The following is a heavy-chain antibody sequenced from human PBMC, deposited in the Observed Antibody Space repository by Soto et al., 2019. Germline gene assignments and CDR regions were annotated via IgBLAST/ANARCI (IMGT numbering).Heavy chain of an antibody. D-gene: IGHD6-19*01. CDR2: ISGSGGST. V-gene: IGHV3-23*01. J-gene: IGHJ6*02. CDR1: GFTFSSYA. CDR3: AKDTPRAIAVAGTFPYYYGMDV. Sequence: GGSLRLSCAASGFTFSSYAMSWVRQAPGKGLEWVSAISGSGGSTYYADSVKGRFTISRDNSKNTLYLQMNSLRAEDTAVYYCAKDTPRAIAVAGTFPYYYGMDVWGQGTTVTVSS.